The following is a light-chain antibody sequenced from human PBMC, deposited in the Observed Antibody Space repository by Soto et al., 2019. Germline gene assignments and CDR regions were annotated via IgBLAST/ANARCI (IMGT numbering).Light chain of an antibody. V-gene: IGKV3-20*01. CDR3: QQFGSSPIT. J-gene: IGKJ5*01. CDR1: QSVSSTS. Sequence: EIVLTQSPGTLSLSPGERASLSCRARQSVSSTSLAWYQQNIGQAPRLLIYGASSRATGIPDRFSGSGSGTDFTLTISTLEPEDFAVYFCQQFGSSPITFGQGTRLQI. CDR2: GAS.